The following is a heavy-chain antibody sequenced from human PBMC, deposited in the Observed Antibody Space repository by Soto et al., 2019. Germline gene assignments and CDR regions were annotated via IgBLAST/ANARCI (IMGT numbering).Heavy chain of an antibody. CDR3: ARDLSGGTYRWFFDL. J-gene: IGHJ2*01. CDR2: ISAYNGNT. CDR1: GYTFSIYG. D-gene: IGHD1-26*01. V-gene: IGHV1-18*01. Sequence: QVQLVQSGAEVKKPGASVKVSCKASGYTFSIYGISWVRQAPGQGLEWMGWISAYNGNTKYAQKLQGRVTVTTDTSKSRAYMELRSLRSDDTAVYYCARDLSGGTYRWFFDLWGRGTLVTVSS.